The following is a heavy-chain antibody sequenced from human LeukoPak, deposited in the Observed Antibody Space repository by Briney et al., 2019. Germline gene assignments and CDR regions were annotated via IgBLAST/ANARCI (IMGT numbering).Heavy chain of an antibody. V-gene: IGHV4-39*06. CDR1: GGSISSSSYY. J-gene: IGHJ5*02. CDR3: ARGGSWEVVAAIWFDP. Sequence: SETLSLTCTVSGGSISSSSYYWGWIRQPPGKGLEWIGRMYYSGSTYYHQSLKSQITTSVDKAKNRFALKLRSVTAADTAVYYCARGGSWEVVAAIWFDPWGQGTLVTVSS. D-gene: IGHD2-15*01. CDR2: MYYSGST.